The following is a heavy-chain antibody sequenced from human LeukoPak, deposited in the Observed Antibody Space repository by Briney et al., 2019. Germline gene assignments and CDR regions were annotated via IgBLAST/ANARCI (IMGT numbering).Heavy chain of an antibody. J-gene: IGHJ4*02. CDR1: GYSFTSYW. Sequence: GESLKISCKGSGYSFTSYWIGWVRQMPGKGLEWMGIIYPGDSDTRYSPSFQGQVTISADKSISTAYLQWSSLKASDTAMYYCARQRGYCSGGSCPYYFGYWGQGTLVTVSS. D-gene: IGHD2-15*01. CDR3: ARQRGYCSGGSCPYYFGY. CDR2: IYPGDSDT. V-gene: IGHV5-51*01.